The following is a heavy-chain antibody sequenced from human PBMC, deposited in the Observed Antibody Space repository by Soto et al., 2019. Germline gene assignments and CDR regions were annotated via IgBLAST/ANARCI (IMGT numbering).Heavy chain of an antibody. CDR1: GYTFTSYG. Sequence: ASVKVSCKASGYTFTSYGISWVRQAPGQGLEWMGWISAYNGNTNYAQKLQGRVTMTTDTSTSTAYMELRSLRSDDTAVYYCAREPSYYDILTGYYSTWFDPWGQGTLVTVYS. CDR2: ISAYNGNT. D-gene: IGHD3-9*01. J-gene: IGHJ5*02. CDR3: AREPSYYDILTGYYSTWFDP. V-gene: IGHV1-18*01.